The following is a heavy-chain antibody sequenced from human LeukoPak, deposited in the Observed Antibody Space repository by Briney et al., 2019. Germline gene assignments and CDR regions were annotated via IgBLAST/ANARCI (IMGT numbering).Heavy chain of an antibody. V-gene: IGHV5-51*01. J-gene: IGHJ4*02. Sequence: GESLKISCKGSGYSFISYWIGWVRQKPGKGLEWMGIIYPGDSDTTYSPSFQGQVTISADRSISTAYLQWSSLKASDTAMFYCARLRRDGYNWDFDSLGQGTLVTVSS. CDR2: IYPGDSDT. CDR3: ARLRRDGYNWDFDS. CDR1: GYSFISYW. D-gene: IGHD5-24*01.